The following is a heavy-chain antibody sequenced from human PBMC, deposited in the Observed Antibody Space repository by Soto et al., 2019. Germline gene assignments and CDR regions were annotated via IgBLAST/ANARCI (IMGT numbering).Heavy chain of an antibody. CDR2: IWYDGSNK. CDR1: GFTFSSYG. D-gene: IGHD2-2*01. CDR3: ARELAAMAQPFDY. Sequence: QVQLVESGGGVVQPGRSLRLSCAASGFTFSSYGMHWVRQAPGKGLEWVAVIWYDGSNKYYADSLKGRFTISRDNSKNTLYLQMNSLRAEDTAVYYCARELAAMAQPFDYWGQGTLVTVSS. V-gene: IGHV3-33*01. J-gene: IGHJ4*02.